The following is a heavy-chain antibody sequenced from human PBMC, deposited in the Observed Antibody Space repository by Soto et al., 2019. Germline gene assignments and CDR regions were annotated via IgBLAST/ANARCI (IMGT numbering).Heavy chain of an antibody. CDR1: GYTFTSYY. Sequence: QVQLVQSGAEVKKPGASVKVSCKASGYTFTSYYMHWVRQAPGQGLEWMGIINASGGSTSYAQKCQGRVTTPRDTSASTVYMELSSLRSEDTAVYYCGRGTGLGYSSSWYFDYWCQGTMVTVSS. CDR3: GRGTGLGYSSSWYFDY. CDR2: INASGGST. J-gene: IGHJ4*02. D-gene: IGHD6-13*01. V-gene: IGHV1-46*01.